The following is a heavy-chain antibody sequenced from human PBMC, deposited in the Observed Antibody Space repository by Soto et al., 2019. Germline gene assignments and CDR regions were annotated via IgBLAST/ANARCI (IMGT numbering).Heavy chain of an antibody. CDR2: ISYDGSNK. J-gene: IGHJ6*02. D-gene: IGHD3-3*01. CDR1: GFTFSSYG. V-gene: IGHV3-30*18. CDR3: AKDPSPPTFWSGYYDYYYGMDV. Sequence: GGSLRLSCAASGFTFSSYGMHWVRQAPGKGLEWVAVISYDGSNKYYADSVKGRFTISRDNSKNTLYLQMNSLRAEDTAVYYCAKDPSPPTFWSGYYDYYYGMDVWGQGTTVTVSS.